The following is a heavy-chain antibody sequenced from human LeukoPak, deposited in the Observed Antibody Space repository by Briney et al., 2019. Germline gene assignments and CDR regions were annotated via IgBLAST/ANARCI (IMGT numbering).Heavy chain of an antibody. V-gene: IGHV3-74*01. CDR1: GVTFSNYW. D-gene: IGHD3-22*01. J-gene: IGHJ5*02. CDR3: ARDLGQYYDTSDNWFDP. CDR2: IYSDGINT. Sequence: GGSLRRSCAASGVTFSNYWIHWVRQAPGKGLVWVSRIYSDGINTSYADSVKGRFTISRDNAKNTLNLQMNSLRAEDTAVYYCARDLGQYYDTSDNWFDPWGQGTLVTVSS.